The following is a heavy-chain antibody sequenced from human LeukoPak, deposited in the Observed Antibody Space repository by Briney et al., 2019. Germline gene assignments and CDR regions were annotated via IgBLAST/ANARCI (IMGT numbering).Heavy chain of an antibody. CDR3: ARRAYDILTGYYYIDY. J-gene: IGHJ4*02. CDR1: GDSISSSSYY. Sequence: PSETLSLTCSVSGDSISSSSYYWGWIRQPPGKGLEWIGSIYYSGSTYYNPSLKSRVTISVDTDKNQFSLKLSSVTAADTAVYYCARRAYDILTGYYYIDYWGQGTLVTVSS. V-gene: IGHV4-39*01. CDR2: IYYSGST. D-gene: IGHD3-9*01.